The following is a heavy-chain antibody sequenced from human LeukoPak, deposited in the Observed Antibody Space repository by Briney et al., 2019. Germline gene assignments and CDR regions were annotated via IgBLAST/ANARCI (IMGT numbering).Heavy chain of an antibody. V-gene: IGHV1-69*04. D-gene: IGHD2-2*02. Sequence: ASVKVSCKASGGTFSSYAISWVRQAPGQGLEWIGRIIPILGIANYAQKFQGRVTITADKSTSTAYMELSSLRSEDTAVYYCARLDCSSTSCYKGLYYYYYYGMDVWGQGTTVTVSS. CDR3: ARLDCSSTSCYKGLYYYYYYGMDV. CDR2: IIPILGIA. J-gene: IGHJ6*02. CDR1: GGTFSSYA.